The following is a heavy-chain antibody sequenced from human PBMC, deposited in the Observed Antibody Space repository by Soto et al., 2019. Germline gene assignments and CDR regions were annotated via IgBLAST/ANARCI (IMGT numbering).Heavy chain of an antibody. CDR3: TDEVASGY. J-gene: IGHJ4*02. CDR2: ISRDGGTK. Sequence: QVQLVESGGGVVQPGRSLRLSCAVSGFTVSTYGMHWFRRAQGKGLEWVAVISRDGGTKYYADSVKGRFTISRDNSRNTLFLEMNSLRGDDMAVYYCTDEVASGYWGQGTLVTVSS. CDR1: GFTVSTYG. D-gene: IGHD3-10*01. V-gene: IGHV3-30*03.